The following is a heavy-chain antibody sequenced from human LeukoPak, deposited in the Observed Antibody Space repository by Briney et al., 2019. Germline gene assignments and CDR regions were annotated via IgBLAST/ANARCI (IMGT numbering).Heavy chain of an antibody. J-gene: IGHJ3*02. D-gene: IGHD2-2*01. Sequence: GGSLRLSCAASGFTFSSYSMNWVRQAPGKGLEWVSGINWNGGSTGYADSVKGRFTISRDNAKNSLYLQMNSLRAEDTALYYCARDTQYCSSTSCYLDAFDIWGQGTMVTVSS. CDR2: INWNGGST. CDR3: ARDTQYCSSTSCYLDAFDI. CDR1: GFTFSSYS. V-gene: IGHV3-20*04.